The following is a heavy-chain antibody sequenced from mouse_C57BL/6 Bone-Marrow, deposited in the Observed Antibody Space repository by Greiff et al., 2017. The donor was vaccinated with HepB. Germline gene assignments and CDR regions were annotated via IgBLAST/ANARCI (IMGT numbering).Heavy chain of an antibody. J-gene: IGHJ4*01. CDR2: INSDGGST. Sequence: EVQVVESGGGLVQPGESLKLSCESNEYEFPSHDMSWVRKTPEKRLELVAAINSDGGSTYYPHNMERRFIISGDNTKKTHYLQMSSLRSEDTALYYCARPLLLRTYYYAMDYWGQGTAVTVSS. CDR1: EYEFPSHD. D-gene: IGHD1-1*01. V-gene: IGHV5-2*01. CDR3: ARPLLLRTYYYAMDY.